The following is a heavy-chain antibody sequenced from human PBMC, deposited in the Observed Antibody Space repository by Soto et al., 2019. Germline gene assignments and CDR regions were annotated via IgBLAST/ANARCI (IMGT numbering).Heavy chain of an antibody. Sequence: GGSLRLSCAASGFTFSSYGMHWVRQAPGKGLEWVAVISYDGSNKYYADSVKGRFTISRDNSKNTLYLQMNSLRAEDTAVYYCAKDWDHIVATIEDYWGQGTLVTVSS. V-gene: IGHV3-30*18. CDR1: GFTFSSYG. CDR2: ISYDGSNK. D-gene: IGHD5-12*01. CDR3: AKDWDHIVATIEDY. J-gene: IGHJ4*02.